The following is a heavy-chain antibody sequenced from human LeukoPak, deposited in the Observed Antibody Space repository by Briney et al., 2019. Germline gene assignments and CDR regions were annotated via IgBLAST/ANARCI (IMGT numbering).Heavy chain of an antibody. CDR1: GCTFTSYG. CDR3: ARSRGSGWRFDP. CDR2: ISAYNGNT. V-gene: IGHV1-18*01. D-gene: IGHD6-19*01. J-gene: IGHJ5*02. Sequence: GASVKVSCKASGCTFTSYGISWVRQAPGQGLEWMGWISAYNGNTNSAQKLQGRVTMTTDTSTSTAYMDLRSLRSDDTAVYYCARSRGSGWRFDPWGQGTLVTVSS.